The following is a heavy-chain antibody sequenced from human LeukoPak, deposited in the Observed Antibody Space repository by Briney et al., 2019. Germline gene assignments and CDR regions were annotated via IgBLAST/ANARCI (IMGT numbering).Heavy chain of an antibody. CDR3: ARKSGDGYNFFDY. J-gene: IGHJ4*02. CDR1: GFTFSNYG. V-gene: IGHV3-64*01. Sequence: GSLRLSCAASGFTFSNYGMHWVRQAPGKGLEYFSSISGDGGSTNYANSVKGRFTITRDNSKNTLYLQMGSLRADDMAVYYCARKSGDGYNFFDYWGQGTLVTVSS. CDR2: ISGDGGST. D-gene: IGHD5-24*01.